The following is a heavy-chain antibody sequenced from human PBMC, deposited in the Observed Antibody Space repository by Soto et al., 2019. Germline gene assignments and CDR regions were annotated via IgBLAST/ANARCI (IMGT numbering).Heavy chain of an antibody. CDR2: INHSGST. J-gene: IGHJ6*02. Sequence: QVQLQQWGAGLLKPSETLSLTCAVYGGSFSGYYWSWIRQPPGKGLEWIGEINHSGSTNYNPSLKSRVTISVDTSKNQFYLKLSSVTAADTAVYYCARALCSSTSCPDPYYYGMDVWGQGTTVTVSS. D-gene: IGHD2-2*01. V-gene: IGHV4-34*01. CDR3: ARALCSSTSCPDPYYYGMDV. CDR1: GGSFSGYY.